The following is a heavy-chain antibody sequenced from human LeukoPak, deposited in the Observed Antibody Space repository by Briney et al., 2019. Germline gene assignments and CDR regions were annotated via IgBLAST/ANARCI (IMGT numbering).Heavy chain of an antibody. Sequence: PGGSLRLPCAASGFTFSHYGMHWVRQAPGKGLEWVSVIWGDGSNQYYADSVKGRFTISRDNFKNTVSLQMNSLRAEDTALYYCAKDAQRGFDYRNSLEHWGQGSLVTVS. CDR2: IWGDGSNQ. D-gene: IGHD4-11*01. CDR3: AKDAQRGFDYRNSLEH. J-gene: IGHJ4*02. CDR1: GFTFSHYG. V-gene: IGHV3-33*06.